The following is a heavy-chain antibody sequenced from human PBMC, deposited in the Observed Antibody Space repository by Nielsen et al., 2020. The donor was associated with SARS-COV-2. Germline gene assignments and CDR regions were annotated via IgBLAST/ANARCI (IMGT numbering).Heavy chain of an antibody. CDR3: ATGESDGYNGGVDY. CDR1: GYTFTGYY. V-gene: IGHV1-2*06. Sequence: ASVKVSCKASGYTFTGYYMHWVRQAPGQGLEWMGRINPNSGGTNYAQKFQGRVTMTRDTSISTAYMELSRLRSDDTAVYYCATGESDGYNGGVDYWGQGTLVTVSS. D-gene: IGHD5-24*01. CDR2: INPNSGGT. J-gene: IGHJ4*02.